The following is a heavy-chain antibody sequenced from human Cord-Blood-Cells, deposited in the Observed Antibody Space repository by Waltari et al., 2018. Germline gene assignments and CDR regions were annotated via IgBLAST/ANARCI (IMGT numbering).Heavy chain of an antibody. CDR3: ARGASSSYYFDY. Sequence: QVQLQESGPGLVKPSQTLSLTCTVSGGSISSGGYYWSWIRQHPGKGLEWIGYIYYSVSTYYNPSLKSRVTISVDTSKNQFSLKLSSVTAADTAVYYCARGASSSYYFDYWGQGTLVTVSS. J-gene: IGHJ4*02. CDR2: IYYSVST. CDR1: GGSISSGGYY. V-gene: IGHV4-31*03. D-gene: IGHD6-6*01.